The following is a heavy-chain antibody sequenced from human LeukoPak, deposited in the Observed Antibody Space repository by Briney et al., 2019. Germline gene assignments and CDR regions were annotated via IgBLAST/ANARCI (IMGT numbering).Heavy chain of an antibody. D-gene: IGHD2-15*01. CDR3: ARGYCSGGSCYSVGFDP. V-gene: IGHV4-59*01. Sequence: SETLSLTCTVSGGSISSYYWSWIRQPPGKGLEWIGYIYYSGSTNYNPSLKSRVTISVDTSKNQFSLKLSSVTAADTAVYYCARGYCSGGSCYSVGFDPWGQGTLVTVSS. CDR2: IYYSGST. CDR1: GGSISSYY. J-gene: IGHJ5*02.